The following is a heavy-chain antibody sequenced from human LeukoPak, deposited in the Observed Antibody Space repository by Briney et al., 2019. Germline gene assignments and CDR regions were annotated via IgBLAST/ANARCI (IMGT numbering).Heavy chain of an antibody. CDR3: TRLGEKDRYRYCSSTSCYVFDY. D-gene: IGHD2-2*01. Sequence: GGSLRLSCAASGFTFSGSAMHWVRQASGKGLEWVGRIRSKANSYATAYAASVKGRFTISRDDSKNTAYLQMNSLKTEDTAVYYCTRLGEKDRYRYCSSTSCYVFDYWGQGTLVTVSS. CDR2: IRSKANSYAT. J-gene: IGHJ4*02. CDR1: GFTFSGSA. V-gene: IGHV3-73*01.